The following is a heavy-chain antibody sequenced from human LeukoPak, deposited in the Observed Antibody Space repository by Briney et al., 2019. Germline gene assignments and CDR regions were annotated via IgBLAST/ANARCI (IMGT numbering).Heavy chain of an antibody. D-gene: IGHD3-22*01. CDR1: GFTFSSYS. V-gene: IGHV3-21*01. J-gene: IGHJ4*02. Sequence: PGGSLRLSCAASGFTFSSYSMNWVRQAPGKGLEWVSSISSSSSYIYYADSVKGRFTISRDNAKNSLYLQMNSLRAEGTAVYYCARDHGPRHYDPFDYWGQGTLVTVSS. CDR3: ARDHGPRHYDPFDY. CDR2: ISSSSSYI.